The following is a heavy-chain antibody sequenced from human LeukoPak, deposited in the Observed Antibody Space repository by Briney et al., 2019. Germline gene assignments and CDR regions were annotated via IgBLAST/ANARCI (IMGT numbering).Heavy chain of an antibody. CDR1: GYTFTNYA. CDR2: INTNTGNP. J-gene: IGHJ4*02. CDR3: AAFGSRWDY. D-gene: IGHD3-10*01. V-gene: IGHV7-4-1*02. Sequence: ASVTVSCKASGYTFTNYAMNWVRQAPGQGLEWMGWINTNTGNPTYAQDFAGRFVLSLDTSVSTAYLQISSLKAEDTAVYYCAAFGSRWDYWGQGTLVTVSS.